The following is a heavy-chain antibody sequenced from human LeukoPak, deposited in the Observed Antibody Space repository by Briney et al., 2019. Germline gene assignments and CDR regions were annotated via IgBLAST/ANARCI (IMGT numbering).Heavy chain of an antibody. V-gene: IGHV3-23*01. CDR3: AREEYSSSSGPEYFDY. CDR1: GFTFSSYA. CDR2: IGGSGGPT. D-gene: IGHD6-6*01. Sequence: PGGSLRLSCEASGFTFSSYAMSWVRQAPGKGLEWVSAIGGSGGPTYYVDSVKGRFTISRDNAKNSLYLQMNSLRAEDTAVYYCAREEYSSSSGPEYFDYWGQGTLVTVSS. J-gene: IGHJ4*02.